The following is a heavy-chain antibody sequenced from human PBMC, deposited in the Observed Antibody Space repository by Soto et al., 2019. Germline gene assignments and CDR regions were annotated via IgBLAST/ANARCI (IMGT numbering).Heavy chain of an antibody. V-gene: IGHV4-61*01. CDR2: IYYSGST. D-gene: IGHD6-19*01. Sequence: QVQLQESGPGLVKASETLSLTCTVSGGSVRSGSYYWSWIRQPPGKGLEWIGYIYYSGSTNYNPPLTSRVTISVDTSKNQFSLILSSVTAADTAVYYCARGEDSSGWYRFDYWGQGTLLTVSS. CDR1: GGSVRSGSYY. CDR3: ARGEDSSGWYRFDY. J-gene: IGHJ4*02.